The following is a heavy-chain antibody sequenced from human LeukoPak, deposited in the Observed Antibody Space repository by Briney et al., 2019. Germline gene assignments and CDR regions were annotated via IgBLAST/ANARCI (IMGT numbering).Heavy chain of an antibody. CDR1: GYTFTSYY. CDR3: ARARLITMVRASLDY. V-gene: IGHV1-46*01. Sequence: ASVKVSCKASGYTFTSYYMHCVRQAPGQGLEWMGIINPSGGSTSYAQKFQGRVTMTRDTSTSTVYMELSSLRSEDTAVYYCARARLITMVRASLDYWGQGTLVTVSS. D-gene: IGHD3-10*01. J-gene: IGHJ4*02. CDR2: INPSGGST.